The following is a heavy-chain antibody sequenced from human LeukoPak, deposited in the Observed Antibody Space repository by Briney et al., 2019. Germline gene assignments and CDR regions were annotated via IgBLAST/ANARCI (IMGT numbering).Heavy chain of an antibody. CDR2: ISGGGGST. CDR3: AKYRDDIVVVPVGYMDV. J-gene: IGHJ6*03. D-gene: IGHD2-2*01. V-gene: IGHV3-23*01. Sequence: SGGSLRLSCAASGFTFSSYSMNWVRQAPGKGLEWVSGISGGGGSTYYADSVKGRFTISRDNSKNTLYLQMNSLRAEDTAVYYCAKYRDDIVVVPVGYMDVWGKGTTVTISS. CDR1: GFTFSSYS.